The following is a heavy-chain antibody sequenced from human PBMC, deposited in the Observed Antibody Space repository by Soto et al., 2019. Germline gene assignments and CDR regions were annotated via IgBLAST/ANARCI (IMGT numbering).Heavy chain of an antibody. CDR3: VKETLEIEWCRPWFGP. J-gene: IGHJ5*02. CDR2: ISGSGGST. D-gene: IGHD2-15*01. CDR1: WFTCVRVA. V-gene: IGHV3-23*01. Sequence: CGSLRVRWAASWFTCVRVAMSRIRQAPRKGLEWVSAISGSGGSTYYADSVKGRFTISRDNSKNTLYLQMNSLRAEDTAVYYCVKETLEIEWCRPWFGPWGQGTLVTVPS.